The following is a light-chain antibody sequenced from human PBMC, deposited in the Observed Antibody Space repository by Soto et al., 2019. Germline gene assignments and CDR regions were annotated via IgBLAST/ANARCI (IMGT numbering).Light chain of an antibody. Sequence: QPVLTQSPSASASLGASVKLTCTLSSGHSSYAIAWHQQQPEKGPRYLMKLNSDGTHSKGDGIPDRFSGSSSGAERYLTISRLQSEDEADYYCQTWGTGIYVFGGGTQQTVL. CDR1: SGHSSYA. CDR3: QTWGTGIYV. J-gene: IGLJ7*01. CDR2: LNSDGTH. V-gene: IGLV4-69*01.